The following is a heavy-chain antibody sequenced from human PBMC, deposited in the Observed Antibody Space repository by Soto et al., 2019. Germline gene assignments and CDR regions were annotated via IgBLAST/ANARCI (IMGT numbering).Heavy chain of an antibody. D-gene: IGHD3-3*01. Sequence: GGSLRLSCAASGFTFSSYWMHWVRQAPGKGLVSVSHINSDGSTTNYPDSVKGRFTISRDNSKNTLYLQMNSLRAEDTAVYYCAKNRGSGYLVPPFDYWGQGTLVTVSS. CDR1: GFTFSSYW. CDR2: INSDGSTT. CDR3: AKNRGSGYLVPPFDY. V-gene: IGHV3-74*01. J-gene: IGHJ4*02.